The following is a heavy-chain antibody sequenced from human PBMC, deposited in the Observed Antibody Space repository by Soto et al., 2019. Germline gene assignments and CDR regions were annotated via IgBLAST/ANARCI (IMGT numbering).Heavy chain of an antibody. CDR3: ARGFPYGGYNDFYYGMDV. J-gene: IGHJ6*02. CDR1: GGTFSNYG. V-gene: IGHV1-69*01. D-gene: IGHD4-17*01. Sequence: QVQLVQSGTEVKKPGSSVKVSCKASGGTFSNYGINWVRQAPGQGLEWMGGIIPDFGTANYAQRFHGRVTITADESTSTVYMEVISLTSEDTAVYYCARGFPYGGYNDFYYGMDVWGQGTTVTVSS. CDR2: IIPDFGTA.